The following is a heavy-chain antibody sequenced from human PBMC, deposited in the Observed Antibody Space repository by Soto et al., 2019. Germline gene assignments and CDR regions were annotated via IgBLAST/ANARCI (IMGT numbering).Heavy chain of an antibody. J-gene: IGHJ4*02. D-gene: IGHD1-1*01. CDR1: GGSISSGGYY. CDR3: ARVIQLERRFDYFDY. CDR2: IYYSGST. Sequence: PSETLSLTCTVSGGSISSGGYYWSWIRQHPGKGLEWIGYIYYSGSTYYNPSLKSRVTISVDTSKNQFSLKLSSVTAADTAVYYCARVIQLERRFDYFDYWGQGTLVTAPQ. V-gene: IGHV4-31*03.